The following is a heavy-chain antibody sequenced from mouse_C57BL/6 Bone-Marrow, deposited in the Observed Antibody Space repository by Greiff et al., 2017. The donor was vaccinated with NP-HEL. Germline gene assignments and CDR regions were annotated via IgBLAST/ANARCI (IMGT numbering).Heavy chain of an antibody. D-gene: IGHD2-3*01. CDR3: ARGWNYFDD. CDR2: IYPGGGDT. J-gene: IGHJ2*01. Sequence: VQLQQSGPELVKPGASVKLSCKASGYAFSSSWMNWVKQRPGQGLEWIGRIYPGGGDTNYNGKFKGKATLTADKASSTAYMQLRSLTSEDSAVYFCARGWNYFDDWGQGTTLTVSS. CDR1: GYAFSSSW. V-gene: IGHV1-82*01.